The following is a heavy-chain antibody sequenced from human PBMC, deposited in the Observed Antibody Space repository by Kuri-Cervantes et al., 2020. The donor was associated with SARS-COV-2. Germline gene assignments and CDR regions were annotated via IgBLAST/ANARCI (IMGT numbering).Heavy chain of an antibody. V-gene: IGHV3-30-3*01. D-gene: IGHD4-11*01. Sequence: LSLTCAASGFTFNTYSMDWVRQAPGKGLEWVAVISYDGSNKYYADSVKGRFTISRDNSKNTLYLQMNSLRAEDTAVYYCAREVTTSIDYWGQGTLVTVSS. CDR1: GFTFNTYS. CDR2: ISYDGSNK. CDR3: AREVTTSIDY. J-gene: IGHJ4*02.